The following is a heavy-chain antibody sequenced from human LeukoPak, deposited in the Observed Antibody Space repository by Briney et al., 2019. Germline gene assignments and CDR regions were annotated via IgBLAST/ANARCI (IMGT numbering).Heavy chain of an antibody. D-gene: IGHD2-21*02. Sequence: PSETLSLTCTVSGGSISTSNYYWGWIRQPPGKGLEWIGSIYYSGSTYYNPSLKSRVTISVDTSKNQFSLKLSSVTAADTAVYYCARDYTLRRRFDPWGQGTLVTVSS. CDR3: ARDYTLRRRFDP. CDR1: GGSISTSNYY. CDR2: IYYSGST. J-gene: IGHJ5*02. V-gene: IGHV4-39*07.